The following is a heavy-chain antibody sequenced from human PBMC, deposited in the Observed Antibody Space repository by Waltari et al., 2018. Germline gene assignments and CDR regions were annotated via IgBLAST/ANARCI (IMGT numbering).Heavy chain of an antibody. CDR3: ARSGDTAMEIGY. Sequence: QVQLVQSGAEVKKPGSSVKVSCKASGGPFSSYTITWVRQAPGQGLEWMGRIIPILGRANYAQKFQGRVTITADKSTSTAYMELSSLRSEDTAVYYCARSGDTAMEIGYWGQGTLVTVSS. CDR2: IIPILGRA. D-gene: IGHD5-18*01. V-gene: IGHV1-69*02. J-gene: IGHJ4*02. CDR1: GGPFSSYT.